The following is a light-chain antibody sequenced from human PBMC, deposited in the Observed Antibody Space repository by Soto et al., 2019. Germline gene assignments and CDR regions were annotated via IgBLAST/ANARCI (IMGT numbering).Light chain of an antibody. J-gene: IGKJ2*01. CDR1: QDIRSD. CDR2: AAS. Sequence: AIQMTQSPSSLSASVGDRVTITCRASQDIRSDLGWYQQKPGKAPKLLIYAASSLQSGVPSSFSGSGSGSDFTLTISRLQPADFATSYGLQEYNYPYPFGQGTKLEI. V-gene: IGKV1-6*01. CDR3: LQEYNYPYP.